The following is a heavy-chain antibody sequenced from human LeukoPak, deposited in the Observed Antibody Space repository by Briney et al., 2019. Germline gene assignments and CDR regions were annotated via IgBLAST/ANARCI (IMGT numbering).Heavy chain of an antibody. J-gene: IGHJ4*02. Sequence: GGSLRLSCAASGFVFSSYAMNWVRQAPGKGLGWVSSISSSSSYIYYADSVKGRFTISRDNAKNSLYLQMNSLRAEDTAVYYCARDESRGWDFDYWGQGTLVTVSS. CDR2: ISSSSSYI. CDR1: GFVFSSYA. D-gene: IGHD1-26*01. V-gene: IGHV3-21*01. CDR3: ARDESRGWDFDY.